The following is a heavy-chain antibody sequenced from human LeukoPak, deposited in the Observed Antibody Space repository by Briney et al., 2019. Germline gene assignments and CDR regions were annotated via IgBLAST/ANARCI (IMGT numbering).Heavy chain of an antibody. CDR1: DDSFSSHY. D-gene: IGHD4-17*01. Sequence: SKTLSLTCAVSDDSFSSHYWTWIRQPPGKGLEWIGYISYIGSTNYNPSLKSRVTISIDTSKNQFSLKLTPVTAADTAVYYCARDLVTVTKGFDIWGQGTMVSVSS. CDR3: ARDLVTVTKGFDI. J-gene: IGHJ3*02. CDR2: ISYIGST. V-gene: IGHV4-59*11.